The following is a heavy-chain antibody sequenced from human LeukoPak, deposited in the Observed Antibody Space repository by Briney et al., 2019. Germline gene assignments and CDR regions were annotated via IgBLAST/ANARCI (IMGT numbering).Heavy chain of an antibody. J-gene: IGHJ6*02. D-gene: IGHD2-15*01. CDR3: AKDFLGYCSGGSCYSYYYGMDV. CDR1: GFTFSSYA. V-gene: IGHV3-30-3*01. Sequence: GGSLRLSCAASGFTFSSYAMHWVRQAPGKGLEWVAVISYDGSNKYYADSVKGRFTISRDNSKNTLYLQMNSLRAEDTAVYYCAKDFLGYCSGGSCYSYYYGMDVWGQGTTVTVSS. CDR2: ISYDGSNK.